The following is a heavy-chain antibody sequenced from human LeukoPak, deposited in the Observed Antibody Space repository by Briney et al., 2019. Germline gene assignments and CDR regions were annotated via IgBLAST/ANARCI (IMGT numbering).Heavy chain of an antibody. V-gene: IGHV3-21*01. D-gene: IGHD3-3*01. J-gene: IGHJ4*02. CDR1: GFTFSSYS. Sequence: GGSLRLSCAASGFTFSSYSMNWVRQAPGKGLEWVSSISSSSSYIYYADSVKGRFTISRDNAKNSLYLQMNSLRAEDTAVYYCAAKAERDYGFWSGYYVLGYWGQGTLVTVSS. CDR3: AAKAERDYGFWSGYYVLGY. CDR2: ISSSSSYI.